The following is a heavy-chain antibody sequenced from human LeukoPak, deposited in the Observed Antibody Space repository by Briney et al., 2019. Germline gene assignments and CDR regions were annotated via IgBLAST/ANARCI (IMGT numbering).Heavy chain of an antibody. V-gene: IGHV4-59*08. D-gene: IGHD4-17*01. CDR3: ARPRGYGDYPT. Sequence: PSETLSLTCTVSGGSISSYYWSWIRQPPGKGLEWIGYIYYSGSTYYNPSLKSRVTISVDTSKNQFSLKLSSVTAADTAVYYCARPRGYGDYPTWGQGTLVTVSS. CDR1: GGSISSYY. CDR2: IYYSGST. J-gene: IGHJ5*02.